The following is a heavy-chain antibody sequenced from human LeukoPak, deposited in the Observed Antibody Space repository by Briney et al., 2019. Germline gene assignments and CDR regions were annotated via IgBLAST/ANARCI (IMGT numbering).Heavy chain of an antibody. J-gene: IGHJ4*02. Sequence: GGSLRLSCAASGFTVSSNYMSWVRQAPGKGLEWVSVIYSGGSTYYADSVKGRFTISRDNSKNTLYLQMNSLRAEDTAVYYCAKKGGSSWFEPPGGFDYWGQGTLVTVSS. CDR1: GFTVSSNY. CDR2: IYSGGST. D-gene: IGHD6-13*01. V-gene: IGHV3-53*01. CDR3: AKKGGSSWFEPPGGFDY.